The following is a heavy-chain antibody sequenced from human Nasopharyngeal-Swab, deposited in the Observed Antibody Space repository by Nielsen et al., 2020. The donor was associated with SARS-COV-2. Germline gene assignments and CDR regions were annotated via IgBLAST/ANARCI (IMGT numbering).Heavy chain of an antibody. CDR2: IRDKADNYAT. Sequence: GESLKISCVASGFTFSGSEIHWVRQASGKGPEWVGRIRDKADNYATGYAASVKGRFTISRDDSKDTAYLQMNSLRAEDTAVYYCAKDIRGYYDFSPWGLGTLVTVAS. D-gene: IGHD3-3*01. CDR3: AKDIRGYYDFSP. V-gene: IGHV3-73*01. J-gene: IGHJ5*02. CDR1: GFTFSGSE.